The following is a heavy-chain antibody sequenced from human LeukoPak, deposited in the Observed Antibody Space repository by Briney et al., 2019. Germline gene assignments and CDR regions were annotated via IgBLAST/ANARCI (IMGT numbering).Heavy chain of an antibody. J-gene: IGHJ4*02. D-gene: IGHD1-26*01. Sequence: SETLSLTCTVSGGSISSSSYYWGWIRQPPGKGLERIGSIYYSGSTYYNPSLKSRVTISVDTSKNQFSLKLSSVTAADTAVYYCARQTPGSYYNHYFDYWGQGTLVTVSS. V-gene: IGHV4-39*01. CDR2: IYYSGST. CDR3: ARQTPGSYYNHYFDY. CDR1: GGSISSSSYY.